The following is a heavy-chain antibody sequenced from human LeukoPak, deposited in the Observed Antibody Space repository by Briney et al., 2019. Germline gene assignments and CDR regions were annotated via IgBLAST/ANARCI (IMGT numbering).Heavy chain of an antibody. CDR3: ASIAAGKN. J-gene: IGHJ4*02. D-gene: IGHD6-13*01. CDR2: ISYDGSNK. Sequence: PGGSLRLSCAASGFTFSSYAMHWVRQAPGKGLEWVAVISYDGSNKYYADSVKGRFTISRDNSKNTLYLQMNSLRAEDTAVYYCASIAAGKNWGQGTLVTVSS. V-gene: IGHV3-30*04. CDR1: GFTFSSYA.